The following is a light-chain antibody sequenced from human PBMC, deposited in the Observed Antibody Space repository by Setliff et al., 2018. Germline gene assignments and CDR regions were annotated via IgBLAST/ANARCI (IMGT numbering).Light chain of an antibody. CDR3: AVWDDNLNGPV. CDR1: SSNIGSNA. V-gene: IGLV1-44*01. Sequence: SPGQRVTISCSGTSSNIGSNAVNWYQQFPGTAPKLLIQTNNQRHFGVPDRFSGSKSGASASLAISGLRSGDEADYYCAVWDDNLNGPVFGGGTKGTVL. CDR2: TNN. J-gene: IGLJ2*01.